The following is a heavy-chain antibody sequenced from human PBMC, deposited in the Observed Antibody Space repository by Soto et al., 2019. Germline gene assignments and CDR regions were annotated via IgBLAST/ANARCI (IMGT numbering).Heavy chain of an antibody. D-gene: IGHD4-17*01. CDR3: AKDAVSGDGIWLLDS. J-gene: IGHJ4*02. Sequence: GGSLRLSCAASGFTFTNYAMTWARQAPGKGLEWVSSLLRSGSTTYYADSVKGRFTISSDISANSLYLQMDSLRAEDTAVYYCAKDAVSGDGIWLLDSSGQGTLVTVSS. V-gene: IGHV3-23*01. CDR1: GFTFTNYA. CDR2: LLRSGSTT.